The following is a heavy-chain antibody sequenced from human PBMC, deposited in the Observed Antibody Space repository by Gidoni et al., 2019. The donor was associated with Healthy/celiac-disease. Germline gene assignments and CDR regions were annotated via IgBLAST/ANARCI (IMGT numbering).Heavy chain of an antibody. V-gene: IGHV3-74*01. CDR2: INRDGSST. CDR1: GFTFSSYW. CDR3: AREWGAYYDFWSGYYSGAFDI. D-gene: IGHD3-3*01. J-gene: IGHJ3*02. Sequence: EVQLVESGGGLVQPGGSLRLSCAASGFTFSSYWMHWVRQAPGKGLVWVSRINRDGSSTSYADSVKGRFTISRDNAKNTLYLQMNSLRAEDTAVYYCAREWGAYYDFWSGYYSGAFDIWGQGTMVTVSS.